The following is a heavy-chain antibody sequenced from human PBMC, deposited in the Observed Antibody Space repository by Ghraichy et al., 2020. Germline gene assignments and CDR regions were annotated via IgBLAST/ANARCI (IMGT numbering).Heavy chain of an antibody. J-gene: IGHJ4*02. V-gene: IGHV3-7*01. CDR3: ARLFYYDNSGYYYFDS. D-gene: IGHD3-22*01. CDR2: IRRDGSEK. CDR1: AFTFNDYW. Sequence: GGSLRLSCAASAFTFNDYWMSWVRQAPGKGLEWVANIRRDGSEKYYVDSVKGRFTISRDDAKKSLYLQMNSLRAEDTAVYYCARLFYYDNSGYYYFDSWGQGTLVIVSS.